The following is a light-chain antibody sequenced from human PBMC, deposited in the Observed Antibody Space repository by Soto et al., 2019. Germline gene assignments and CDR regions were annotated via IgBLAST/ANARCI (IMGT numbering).Light chain of an antibody. CDR2: DVS. CDR1: SSDVGGYNY. V-gene: IGLV2-14*03. Sequence: QSALTQPASVSGSPGQSITISCTGTSSDVGGYNYVSWYQHHPGKAPKLIIYDVSNRPSGVSNRFSGSKSGNTASLTISGLQAEDEADYFCSSYTGSSTVFGGGTQLTVL. CDR3: SSYTGSSTV. J-gene: IGLJ2*01.